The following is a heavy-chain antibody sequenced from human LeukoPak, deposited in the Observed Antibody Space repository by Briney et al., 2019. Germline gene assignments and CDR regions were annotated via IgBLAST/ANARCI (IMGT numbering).Heavy chain of an antibody. Sequence: SETLSLTCTLSGGSISSSRYYWGWSRQPPGKGLQWIGSIYYRVNTYYNPSLKSRVTISVDTSKNQFSLNLTSVTAADTAVYYCATITNQWLDPFDFWGQGTLVTVSS. J-gene: IGHJ4*02. CDR1: GGSISSSRYY. CDR2: IYYRVNT. D-gene: IGHD6-19*01. CDR3: ATITNQWLDPFDF. V-gene: IGHV4-39*01.